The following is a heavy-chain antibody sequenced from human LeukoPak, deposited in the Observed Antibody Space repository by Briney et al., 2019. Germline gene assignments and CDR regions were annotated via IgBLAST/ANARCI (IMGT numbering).Heavy chain of an antibody. CDR2: TYYRSKWYN. D-gene: IGHD2-15*01. CDR3: ARSFLGYCSSGICPRFDP. J-gene: IGHJ5*02. Sequence: SQTLSLTCAISGDSVSSNSAAWNWIRQSPLRGLEWLGRTYYRSKWYNDYAVSVKSRITINPDTSKNQFSLQLNSVTPEDTAVYYCARSFLGYCSSGICPRFDPWGQGTLVTVS. V-gene: IGHV6-1*01. CDR1: GDSVSSNSAA.